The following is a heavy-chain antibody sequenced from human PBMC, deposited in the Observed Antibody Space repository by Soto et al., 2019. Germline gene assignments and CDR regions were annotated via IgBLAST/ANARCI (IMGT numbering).Heavy chain of an antibody. CDR3: ARETSATETNGGGGSAKDY. CDR1: GLTFSNYA. V-gene: IGHV3-30-3*01. CDR2: ISYDGTNR. Sequence: QVHLVESGGGVVQPGRSLRLSCAASGLTFSNYAMHWVRQAPGKGLEWVAFISYDGTNRCYPDSVKGRFTISRDNSKNTRYLQMNSLKSEDTAVYYCARETSATETNGGGGSAKDYWGQGTLVTFAS. D-gene: IGHD4-17*01. J-gene: IGHJ4*02.